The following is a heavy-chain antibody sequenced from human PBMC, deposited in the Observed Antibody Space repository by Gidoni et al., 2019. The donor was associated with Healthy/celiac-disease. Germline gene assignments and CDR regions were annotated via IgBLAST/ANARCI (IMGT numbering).Heavy chain of an antibody. CDR3: AKESAAAGTRSGYYYGMDV. CDR1: GFTFSSYA. V-gene: IGHV3-23*01. CDR2: ISGSGGST. Sequence: EVQLLESGGGLVQPGGSLRLSCAASGFTFSSYAISWVRQAPGKGLEWVSAISGSGGSTYYEDAVKGRFTISRDNSKNTLYLQMNSLRAEDTAVYYCAKESAAAGTRSGYYYGMDVWGQGTTVTVSS. J-gene: IGHJ6*02. D-gene: IGHD6-13*01.